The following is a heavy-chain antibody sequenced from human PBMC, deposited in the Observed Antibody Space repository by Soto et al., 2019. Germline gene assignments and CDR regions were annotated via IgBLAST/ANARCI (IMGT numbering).Heavy chain of an antibody. V-gene: IGHV3-11*01. D-gene: IGHD6-13*01. CDR1: GFTFSDYY. Sequence: GSLRLSCAAPGFTFSDYYMSWIRQAPGKGLEWVSYISSSGSTIYYADSVKGRFTISRDNAKNSLYLQMNSLRAEDTAVYYCVRDVLAAAGIERNYYYYGMDVWRQGTTVTVSS. CDR2: ISSSGSTI. CDR3: VRDVLAAAGIERNYYYYGMDV. J-gene: IGHJ6*02.